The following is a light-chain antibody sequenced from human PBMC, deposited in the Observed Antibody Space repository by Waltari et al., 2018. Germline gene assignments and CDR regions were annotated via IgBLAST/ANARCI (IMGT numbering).Light chain of an antibody. CDR1: ISNIGSTT. CDR2: SND. J-gene: IGLJ2*01. CDR3: AAWDDSLGGPV. Sequence: QSLLTQPPSASGTPGQRITISCPGGISNIGSTTINWYRQFPGTAPKVLIYSNDQRTSGVPERFSGSKSGTSASLAISGLQSEDEADYYCAAWDDSLGGPVFGGGTKLTIL. V-gene: IGLV1-44*01.